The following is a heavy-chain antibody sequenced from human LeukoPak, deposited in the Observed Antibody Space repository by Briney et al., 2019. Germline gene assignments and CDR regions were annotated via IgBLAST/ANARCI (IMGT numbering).Heavy chain of an antibody. CDR2: IYYSGST. J-gene: IGHJ6*03. D-gene: IGHD3-3*01. V-gene: IGHV4-59*08. CDR1: GGSISSYY. Sequence: SETLSLTCTVSGGSISSYYWSWIRQPPGKGLEWIGYIYYSGSTNYNPSLKSRVTISVDTSKNQFSLKLSSVTAADTAVYYCASLWSGYRNHYYYMDVWGKGTTVTVSS. CDR3: ASLWSGYRNHYYYMDV.